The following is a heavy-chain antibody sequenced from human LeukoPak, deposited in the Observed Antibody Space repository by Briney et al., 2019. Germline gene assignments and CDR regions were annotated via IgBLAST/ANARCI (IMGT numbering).Heavy chain of an antibody. Sequence: PSETLSLTCTVSGGSISSYYWSWIRQPPGKGLEWIGYIYYSGSTNYNPSLKSRVTISVDTSKNQFSLKLSSVTAADTAVYYCARGPRFSRTKIQLWPPGAFDIWGQGTMVTVSS. CDR3: ARGPRFSRTKIQLWPPGAFDI. D-gene: IGHD5-18*01. CDR2: IYYSGST. J-gene: IGHJ3*02. V-gene: IGHV4-59*08. CDR1: GGSISSYY.